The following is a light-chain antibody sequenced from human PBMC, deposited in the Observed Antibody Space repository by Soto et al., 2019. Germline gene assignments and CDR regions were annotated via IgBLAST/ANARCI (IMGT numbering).Light chain of an antibody. CDR1: QSISNN. CDR3: HQYNNWPPMHT. CDR2: AAS. V-gene: IGKV3-15*01. Sequence: IVMTQSPATLSVFPAERATLSCRDSQSISNNLAWLQQKPGQAPRLLIYAASTRATGVPARFSGSGSGTDFSLTISSLQPEDFAVYYCHQYNNWPPMHTFGQGTKLEIK. J-gene: IGKJ2*01.